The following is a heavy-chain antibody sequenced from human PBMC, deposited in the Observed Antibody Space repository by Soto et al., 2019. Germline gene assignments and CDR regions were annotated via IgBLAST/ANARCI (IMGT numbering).Heavy chain of an antibody. CDR1: GYSFTSYW. Sequence: GESLKISCKGSGYSFTSYWIGWVRQMPGKGLEWMGIIYPGDSDTRYSPSFQGQVTISADKSISTAYLQWSSLKASDTAMYYCARRPKYCSGGSCYSDFDYWGQGTLVTVSS. J-gene: IGHJ4*02. V-gene: IGHV5-51*01. CDR2: IYPGDSDT. D-gene: IGHD2-15*01. CDR3: ARRPKYCSGGSCYSDFDY.